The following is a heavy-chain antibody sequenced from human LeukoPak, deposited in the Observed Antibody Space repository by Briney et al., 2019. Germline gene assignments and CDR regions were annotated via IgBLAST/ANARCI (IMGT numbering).Heavy chain of an antibody. CDR2: INHSGST. V-gene: IGHV4-34*01. D-gene: IGHD2-8*01. CDR1: GGSFSGYY. J-gene: IGHJ3*02. Sequence: SETLSLTCAVYGGSFSGYYWSWIRQPPGKGLGWIGEINHSGSTNYNPSLKSRVTISVDTSKNQFSLKLSSVTAADTAVYYCARVHCTNGVCYTRAFDIWGQGTMVTVSS. CDR3: ARVHCTNGVCYTRAFDI.